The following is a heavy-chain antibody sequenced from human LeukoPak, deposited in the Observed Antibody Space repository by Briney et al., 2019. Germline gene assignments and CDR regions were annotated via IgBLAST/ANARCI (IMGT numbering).Heavy chain of an antibody. CDR2: INPNSGGT. V-gene: IGHV1-2*02. Sequence: GASVKVSCKASGYTFTGYYMHWVRQAPGQGLEWMGWINPNSGGTNYAQKFQGRVTMTRDTSISTAYMELSRLRSDDTAVYYCARAPPDYYGSGTFDYWGQGTLVTVSS. CDR1: GYTFTGYY. CDR3: ARAPPDYYGSGTFDY. D-gene: IGHD3-10*01. J-gene: IGHJ4*02.